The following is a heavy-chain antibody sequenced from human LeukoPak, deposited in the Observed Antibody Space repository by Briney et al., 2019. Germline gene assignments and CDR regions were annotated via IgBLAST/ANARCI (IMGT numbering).Heavy chain of an antibody. CDR2: IYTSGST. J-gene: IGHJ3*02. Sequence: PSETLSLTCSVSGGSISSGFYYWRWIRQPPGKGLEWIGRIYTSGSTKYSSSLKSRVTMSMDTSKNQFSLNLSSVTAADRALYYCASTASNGGAFDIWGQGTVVTVSS. V-gene: IGHV4-61*02. CDR3: ASTASNGGAFDI. D-gene: IGHD3-22*01. CDR1: GGSISSGFYY.